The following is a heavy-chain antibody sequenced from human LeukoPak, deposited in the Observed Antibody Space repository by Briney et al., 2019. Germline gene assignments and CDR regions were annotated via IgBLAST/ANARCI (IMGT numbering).Heavy chain of an antibody. CDR3: VRETRESVAAAATSTRDWYFDL. CDR1: GFTVSSNY. D-gene: IGHD6-13*01. CDR2: IYSDNTGGST. Sequence: GGSLRLSCAASGFTVSSNYMTWVRQAPGKGLEWVSVIYSDNTGGSTYYADSVKGRFTTSRDNSKNTLYLQMNSLRPEDTAVYYCVRETRESVAAAATSTRDWYFDLWGRGTLVTVSS. V-gene: IGHV3-53*01. J-gene: IGHJ2*01.